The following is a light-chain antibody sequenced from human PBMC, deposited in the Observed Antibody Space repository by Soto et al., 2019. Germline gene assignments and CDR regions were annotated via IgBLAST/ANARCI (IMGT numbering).Light chain of an antibody. CDR3: QQDNKWART. CDR2: WAS. Sequence: DILMTQSPDSLAVSLGERATGNCKSSQSVLYSSNNKNYLAWYQQKPGQPPKLLIYWASTRESGVPDRFSGSGSGTDFTLTISSVRSPDCAVDYCQQDNKWARTFSQGTKVDIK. J-gene: IGKJ1*01. CDR1: QSVLYSSNNKNY. V-gene: IGKV4-1*01.